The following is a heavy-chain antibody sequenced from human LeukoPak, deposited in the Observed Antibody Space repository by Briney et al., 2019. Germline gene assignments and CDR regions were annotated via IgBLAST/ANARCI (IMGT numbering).Heavy chain of an antibody. Sequence: GGSLRLSCVASGFIFRDYAMGCVPQAPGKGLEWVATINKNGAEMFYADSVKGRFTISRDNSKNTLNMHLRSLRADDTAVYYCAKHDGWELHDYCFDYWGQGTLVTASS. D-gene: IGHD1-26*01. CDR2: INKNGAEM. CDR1: GFIFRDYA. V-gene: IGHV3-23*01. J-gene: IGHJ4*02. CDR3: AKHDGWELHDYCFDY.